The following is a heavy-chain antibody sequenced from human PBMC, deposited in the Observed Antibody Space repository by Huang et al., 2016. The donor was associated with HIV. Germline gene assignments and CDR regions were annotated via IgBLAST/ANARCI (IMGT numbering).Heavy chain of an antibody. CDR2: INSDGGSK. V-gene: IGHV3-74*01. D-gene: IGHD3-22*01. CDR3: ARDPRIQSWLNFFDY. CDR1: GFSISSYW. J-gene: IGHJ4*02. Sequence: EVQLVESGGGVVQPGGSLRLSCAASGFSISSYWMHWVRQAPGKGLVWVSRINSDGGSKSYADSVKGGFTISRDNAKNTLYLQMNSLRAEDTAVYYCARDPRIQSWLNFFDYWGQGTLVSVSS.